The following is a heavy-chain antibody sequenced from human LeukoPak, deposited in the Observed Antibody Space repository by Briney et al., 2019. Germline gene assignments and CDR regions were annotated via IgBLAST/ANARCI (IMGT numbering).Heavy chain of an antibody. J-gene: IGHJ6*02. Sequence: ASVKVSCKASGYTFTGYYMHWVRQAPGQGLEWMGWINPNSGGTNYAQKFQGRVTMTRDTSISTAYMELSRLRSDDTAVYYCARDSSGWSYTYYYYYGMDVWGQGTTVTVSS. V-gene: IGHV1-2*02. CDR1: GYTFTGYY. D-gene: IGHD6-19*01. CDR3: ARDSSGWSYTYYYYYGMDV. CDR2: INPNSGGT.